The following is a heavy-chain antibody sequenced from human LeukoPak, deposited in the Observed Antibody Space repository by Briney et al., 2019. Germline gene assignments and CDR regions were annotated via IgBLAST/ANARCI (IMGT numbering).Heavy chain of an antibody. CDR3: ARVRGVLRFLSVGPDYYGMDG. J-gene: IGHJ6*02. D-gene: IGHD3-3*01. CDR2: INAGNGNT. Sequence: ASVKVSCKASGYTFTSYAMHWVRQAPGQRLEWMGWINAGNGNTKYSQKFQGRVTITRDTSASTAYMELSSLRSEDTAVYYCARVRGVLRFLSVGPDYYGMDGWGQWTTVTVSS. V-gene: IGHV1-3*01. CDR1: GYTFTSYA.